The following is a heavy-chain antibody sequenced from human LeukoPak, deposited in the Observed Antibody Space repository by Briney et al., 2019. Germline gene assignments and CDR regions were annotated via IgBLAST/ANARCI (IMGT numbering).Heavy chain of an antibody. CDR2: IANDGRDK. J-gene: IGHJ4*02. V-gene: IGHV3-30*18. Sequence: GGSLRLSCAASGFTFSSYGMHWVRQAPGKGLEWVAVIANDGRDKKYADSVKGRFTISRDNAKDSLFLQMNSLRAEDTAVNYCAKDLARSAAAYYFDSWGQGTLVTVSS. CDR1: GFTFSSYG. CDR3: AKDLARSAAAYYFDS. D-gene: IGHD6-13*01.